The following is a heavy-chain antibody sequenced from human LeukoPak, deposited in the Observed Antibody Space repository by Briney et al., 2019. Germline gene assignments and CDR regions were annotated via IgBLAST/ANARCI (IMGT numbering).Heavy chain of an antibody. CDR1: GGSISSGSYY. CDR3: ARGATYYDILTGYYYRYSYFDY. J-gene: IGHJ4*02. Sequence: SETLSLTCTVSGGSISSGSYYWSWIRQPAGKGLEWIGRIYTSGSTNYNPSLKSRVTISVDTSKNQFSLKLSSVTAADTAVYYCARGATYYDILTGYYYRYSYFDYWGQGTLVTVSS. V-gene: IGHV4-61*02. CDR2: IYTSGST. D-gene: IGHD3-9*01.